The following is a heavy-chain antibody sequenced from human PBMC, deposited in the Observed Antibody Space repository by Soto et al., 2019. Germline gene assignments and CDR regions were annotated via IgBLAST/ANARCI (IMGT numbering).Heavy chain of an antibody. CDR1: GASITVSTYH. CDR3: ARLEGLATISYYFDF. V-gene: IGHV4-39*01. D-gene: IGHD3-9*01. Sequence: SETLSLTCTVSGASITVSTYHWGWIRQPPGKGLEWIGTVHYSGNTYYNPSLQTRVTISLDKSKSQFSLKLNSVTAADSAVYFCARLEGLATISYYFDFWGQGALVTVSS. CDR2: VHYSGNT. J-gene: IGHJ4*02.